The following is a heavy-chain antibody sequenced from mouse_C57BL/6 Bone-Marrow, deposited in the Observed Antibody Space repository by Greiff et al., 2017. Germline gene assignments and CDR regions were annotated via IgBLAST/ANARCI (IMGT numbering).Heavy chain of an antibody. V-gene: IGHV5-9-1*02. D-gene: IGHD1-1*02. J-gene: IGHJ2*01. CDR3: TRARGSYGDY. Sequence: EVKLVESGEGLVKPGGSLKLSCAASGFTFSSYAMSWVRQTPEKRLEWVAYISSGGDYIYYADTVKGRFTISRDNARNTLYLQMSRLKSEDTAMYYCTRARGSYGDYWGQGTTLTVSS. CDR1: GFTFSSYA. CDR2: ISSGGDYI.